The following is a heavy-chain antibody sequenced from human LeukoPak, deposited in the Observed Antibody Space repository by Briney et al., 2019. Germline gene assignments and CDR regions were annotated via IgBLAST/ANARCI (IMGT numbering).Heavy chain of an antibody. D-gene: IGHD4-23*01. V-gene: IGHV3-30*04. CDR3: ARDPTAVANLPQYYLDY. J-gene: IGHJ4*02. Sequence: SGGSLRLSCAASGFTFSSYAMHWVRQAPGKGLEWVAVISYNRSLKYYADSVRGRFTISSDNSKNTLYLQMNSLRVEDTAAYYCARDPTAVANLPQYYLDYWGQGILVTVSS. CDR1: GFTFSSYA. CDR2: ISYNRSLK.